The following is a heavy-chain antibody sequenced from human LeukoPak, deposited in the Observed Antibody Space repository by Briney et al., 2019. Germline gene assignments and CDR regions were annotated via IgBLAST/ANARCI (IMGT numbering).Heavy chain of an antibody. D-gene: IGHD3-9*01. V-gene: IGHV4-34*01. CDR1: GGSFSGYY. CDR3: ARAPTMYYDILTGFDY. Sequence: SETLSLTCAVYGGSFSGYYWSWIRQSPGKGLEWIGEINHSGSTNYNPSLKSRVTISMDTSKNQFSLRLTSVTAADTAVYYCARAPTMYYDILTGFDYWGQGTLVTVSS. CDR2: INHSGST. J-gene: IGHJ4*02.